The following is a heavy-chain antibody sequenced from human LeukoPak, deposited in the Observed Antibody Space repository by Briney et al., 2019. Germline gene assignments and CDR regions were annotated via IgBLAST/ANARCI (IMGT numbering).Heavy chain of an antibody. Sequence: GGSLRLYCAGSGFTFSNYAMNWVRQAPGKGLEWVSSISHSGSLSYADSVKGRFTISRDNSMNTLFLQMSSLRAEDTAIYYCAKELTERWLIDAFDIWGQGTVVTVSS. D-gene: IGHD5-24*01. CDR3: AKELTERWLIDAFDI. J-gene: IGHJ3*02. CDR2: ISHSGSL. CDR1: GFTFSNYA. V-gene: IGHV3-23*01.